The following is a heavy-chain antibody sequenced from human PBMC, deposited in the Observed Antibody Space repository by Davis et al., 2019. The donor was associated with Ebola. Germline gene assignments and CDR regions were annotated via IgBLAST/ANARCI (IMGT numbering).Heavy chain of an antibody. CDR1: GASISSYY. CDR2: VYYSGSP. CDR3: ARRRRTVTTFVDY. D-gene: IGHD4-17*01. V-gene: IGHV4-59*12. J-gene: IGHJ4*02. Sequence: SETLSLTCTVSGASISSYYWSWIRQAPGKGLEWIGLVYYSGSPKYNPSLKSRVTISVDTSKNQFSLKLSSVTAADTAVYYCARRRRTVTTFVDYWGQGTLVTVSS.